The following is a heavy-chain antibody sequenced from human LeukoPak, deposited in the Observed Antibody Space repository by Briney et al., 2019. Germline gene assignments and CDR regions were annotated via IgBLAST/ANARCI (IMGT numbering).Heavy chain of an antibody. V-gene: IGHV3-23*01. J-gene: IGHJ3*01. Sequence: PGGSLRLSCVASGFNFSEFAMSWVRQAPGAGPEWVSAIGGGGDDTCYADSVKGRFTVSRDNSGNTLYLQMSALRAEDTAVYYCAKDYFNRNGVFDAFDLWGHGTTVTVS. CDR3: AKDYFNRNGVFDAFDL. CDR2: IGGGGDDT. CDR1: GFNFSEFA. D-gene: IGHD2/OR15-2a*01.